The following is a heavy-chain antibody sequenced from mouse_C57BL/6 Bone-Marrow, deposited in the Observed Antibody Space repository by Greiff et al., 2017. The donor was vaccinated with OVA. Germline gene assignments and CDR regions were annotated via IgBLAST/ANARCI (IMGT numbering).Heavy chain of an antibody. D-gene: IGHD2-4*01. CDR2: IHPNSGST. Sequence: QVQLQQSGAELVKPGASVKLSCKASGYTFTSYWMHWVKQRPGQGLEWIGMIHPNSGSTNYNEKFKSKATLTVDKSSSTAYMQLSSLTSEDSAVYYCARYYYDYEGVFDYWGQGTTLTVSS. CDR1: GYTFTSYW. CDR3: ARYYYDYEGVFDY. V-gene: IGHV1-64*01. J-gene: IGHJ2*01.